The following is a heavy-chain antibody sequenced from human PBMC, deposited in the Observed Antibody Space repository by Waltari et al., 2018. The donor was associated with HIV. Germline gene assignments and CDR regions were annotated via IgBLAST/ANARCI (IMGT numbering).Heavy chain of an antibody. J-gene: IGHJ4*02. CDR1: GGSFNNSA. CDR2: ITVASVQT. CDR3: AGGSDWLVNVLEL. V-gene: IGHV1-3*01. D-gene: IGHD6-19*01. Sequence: QVQFVQSGPEVQKPGASVKVSCRASGGSFNNSAIHWMRQAPGQGLEWLGCITVASVQTRYSQMLQGRLTFTRDTSESTIFMELKSLKPEDTAVYFCAGGSDWLVNVLELWGQGTLVTVSS.